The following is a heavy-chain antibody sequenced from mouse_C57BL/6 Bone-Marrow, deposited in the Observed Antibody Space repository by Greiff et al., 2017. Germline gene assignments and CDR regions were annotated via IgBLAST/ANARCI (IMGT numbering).Heavy chain of an antibody. CDR2: IDPSDSYT. J-gene: IGHJ1*03. Sequence: QVQLQQPGAELVKPGASVKLSCKASGYTFTSYWMQWVKQRPGQGLEWIGEIDPSDSYTNYNQKFKGKATLTVDTSSSTAYMQLSSLPSADSAVYYCASDGITTVVAADWYFDVWGTGTTVTVSA. V-gene: IGHV1-50*01. D-gene: IGHD1-1*01. CDR3: ASDGITTVVAADWYFDV. CDR1: GYTFTSYW.